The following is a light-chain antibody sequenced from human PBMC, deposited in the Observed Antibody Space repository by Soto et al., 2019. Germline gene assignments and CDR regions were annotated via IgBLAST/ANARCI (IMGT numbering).Light chain of an antibody. V-gene: IGKV2-28*01. CDR1: QSLLHSSGYNY. J-gene: IGKJ1*01. CDR2: LGS. CDR3: MQTLQTPWT. Sequence: DIVMTQSPLSLPVTPGEPASISCRSSQSLLHSSGYNYLDWYLQKPGQSPHLLIYLGSNRASGVPDMFSDSGSGTDFTLQISRVEAEDVGVYYCMQTLQTPWTFGQGNKVEIK.